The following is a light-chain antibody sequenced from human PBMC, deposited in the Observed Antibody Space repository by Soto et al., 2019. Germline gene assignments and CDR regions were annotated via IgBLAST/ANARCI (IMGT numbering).Light chain of an antibody. V-gene: IGKV3-11*01. CDR2: DAS. Sequence: EIVLTQSPATLSLSPGERATLSCRASQGVSSYLAWYQQKPGQAPRLLIYDASNRATGIPARFSGSGSGTDFTLTISSLEPEDFAVYYCQQRSNWPSTFGPGTKVDIK. J-gene: IGKJ3*01. CDR3: QQRSNWPST. CDR1: QGVSSY.